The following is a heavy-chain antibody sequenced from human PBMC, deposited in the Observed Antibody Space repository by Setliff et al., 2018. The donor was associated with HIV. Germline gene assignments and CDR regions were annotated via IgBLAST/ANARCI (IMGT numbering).Heavy chain of an antibody. D-gene: IGHD3-3*01. Sequence: GGSLRLSCAASGFTFTGYWMHWVRQAPGKGLEWVAVMSGDANSQYYADSVRGRFTISRDNSKNTVYLQMNSLTTEDTAVYYCARDEALLQFLEWLPDDYYYYYYMDVWGKGTTVTVSS. J-gene: IGHJ6*03. V-gene: IGHV3-30*01. CDR3: ARDEALLQFLEWLPDDYYYYYYMDV. CDR1: GFTFTGYW. CDR2: MSGDANSQ.